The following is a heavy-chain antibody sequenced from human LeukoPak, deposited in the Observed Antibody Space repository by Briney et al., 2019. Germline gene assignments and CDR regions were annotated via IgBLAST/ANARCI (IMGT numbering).Heavy chain of an antibody. J-gene: IGHJ5*02. D-gene: IGHD3-3*01. CDR1: GFTFSSYS. Sequence: PGGSLGLSCAASGFTFSSYSMNWGRQAPGKGLEWVASISSSSSFIYYADSVRARLTISRDNAKNSLYLQMNSLRAEDTAVYYCARVYSTIFGVVRNWFDPWGQGTLVTVSS. CDR2: ISSSSSFI. CDR3: ARVYSTIFGVVRNWFDP. V-gene: IGHV3-21*01.